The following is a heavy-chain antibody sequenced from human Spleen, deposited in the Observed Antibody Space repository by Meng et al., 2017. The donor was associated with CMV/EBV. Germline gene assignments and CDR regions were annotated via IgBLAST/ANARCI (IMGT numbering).Heavy chain of an antibody. J-gene: IGHJ4*02. Sequence: TLNRSTLNWVRPAPGQGLEWMGRIIPIFPATNYAQKFQGRVTITTDESTSTAYMELSSLTSDDTAVYYCAREPEATYPEYTGYYFDYWGQGTLVTVSS. V-gene: IGHV1-69*05. CDR1: TLNRST. D-gene: IGHD1-14*01. CDR2: IIPIFPAT. CDR3: AREPEATYPEYTGYYFDY.